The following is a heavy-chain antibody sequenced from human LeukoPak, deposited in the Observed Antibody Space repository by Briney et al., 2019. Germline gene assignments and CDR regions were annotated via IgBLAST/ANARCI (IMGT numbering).Heavy chain of an antibody. CDR1: GFTFSSYA. J-gene: IGHJ3*02. CDR3: AKELGYCSSTSCYGSDAFDI. CDR2: ISGSGGST. D-gene: IGHD2-2*01. Sequence: GGSLRLSCAASGFTFSSYAMSWVRQAPGKGLEWVSAISGSGGSTYYADSVKGRFTLSRDNSKNMLYLQMNSLRAEDTAVYYCAKELGYCSSTSCYGSDAFDIWGQGTMVTVSS. V-gene: IGHV3-23*01.